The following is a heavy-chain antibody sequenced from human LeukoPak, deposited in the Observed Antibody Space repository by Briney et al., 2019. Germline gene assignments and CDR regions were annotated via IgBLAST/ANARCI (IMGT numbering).Heavy chain of an antibody. V-gene: IGHV4-59*01. CDR3: AHSKRGGGYYINAFAV. Sequence: ETLCLTCTVSGASISAYYWSWIRQPPGKGLEWIGYSYSGGNANYNPSLKSRVTISIDTSENQFSLRLTSVTAADTAIYFCAHSKRGGGYYINAFAVWGQGALVTISS. CDR2: SYSGGNA. J-gene: IGHJ3*01. CDR1: GASISAYY. D-gene: IGHD1-26*01.